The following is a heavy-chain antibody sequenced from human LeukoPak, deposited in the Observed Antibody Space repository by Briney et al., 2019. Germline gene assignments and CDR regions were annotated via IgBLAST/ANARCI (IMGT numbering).Heavy chain of an antibody. CDR1: GFIFNDFW. V-gene: IGHV3-74*01. CDR2: ISSDGSTT. J-gene: IGHJ4*02. Sequence: GGSLRLSCAASGFIFNDFWMHWLRQAPGKGPAWVSRISSDGSTTYYADSVKGRFTISRDNAKNTLYLQMSSLRVEDTAVYYCGTAQYWGQGTLLTVSS. CDR3: GTAQY.